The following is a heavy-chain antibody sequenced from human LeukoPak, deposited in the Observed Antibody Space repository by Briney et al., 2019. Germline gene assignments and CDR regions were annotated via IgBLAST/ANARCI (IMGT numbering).Heavy chain of an antibody. D-gene: IGHD2-8*02. CDR3: TTDQPFCTGGYCYFDQ. CDR1: GITFRSYW. V-gene: IGHV3-74*01. Sequence: PGGSLRLSCAASGITFRSYWMHWVRQAPGKGLVWVSRINGDGSSTSYADSVKGRFTISRDNARNTLYLQMNSLRAEDTAVYYCTTDQPFCTGGYCYFDQWGQGTLVTVSS. CDR2: INGDGSST. J-gene: IGHJ4*02.